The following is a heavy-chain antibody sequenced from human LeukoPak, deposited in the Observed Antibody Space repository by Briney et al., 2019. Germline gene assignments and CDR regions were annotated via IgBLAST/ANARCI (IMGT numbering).Heavy chain of an antibody. J-gene: IGHJ3*02. CDR2: IYYSGST. Sequence: SETLSLTCTVSGGSISSYYWSWIRQPPGKGLEWIGYIYYSGSTNYNPSLQSRVTISVDTSNNQFSLKLSSVTAADTAVYYCARRSVSSGYYNDAFDIWGQGTMVTVSS. CDR1: GGSISSYY. CDR3: ARRSVSSGYYNDAFDI. V-gene: IGHV4-59*08. D-gene: IGHD3-22*01.